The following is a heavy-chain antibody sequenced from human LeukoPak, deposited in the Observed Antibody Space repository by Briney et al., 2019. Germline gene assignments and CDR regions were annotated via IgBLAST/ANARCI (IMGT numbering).Heavy chain of an antibody. CDR2: IYYSGST. D-gene: IGHD2-2*02. J-gene: IGHJ5*02. V-gene: IGHV4-59*01. CDR1: GGSISSYY. Sequence: SETLSLTCTVSGGSISSYYWSWIRQPPGKGLEWIGYIYYSGSTNYNPSLKSRVTISVDTSTNQFSLKLSSVTAADTAVYYCARADIVVVPAAIDWFDPWGQGTLVTVSS. CDR3: ARADIVVVPAAIDWFDP.